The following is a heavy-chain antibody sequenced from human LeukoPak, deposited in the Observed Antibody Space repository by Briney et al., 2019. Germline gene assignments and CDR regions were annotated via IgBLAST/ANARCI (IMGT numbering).Heavy chain of an antibody. V-gene: IGHV3-30-3*01. J-gene: IGHJ4*02. D-gene: IGHD2-21*02. CDR1: GFTFSSYA. CDR3: ARDRASDFSLDY. CDR2: ISYDGSNK. Sequence: GRSLRLSCAASGFTFSSYAMHWVRQAPGKGLEWVAVISYDGSNKYYADSVKGRFTISRGNSKNTLYLQMNSLRAEDTAVYYCARDRASDFSLDYWGQGTLVTVSS.